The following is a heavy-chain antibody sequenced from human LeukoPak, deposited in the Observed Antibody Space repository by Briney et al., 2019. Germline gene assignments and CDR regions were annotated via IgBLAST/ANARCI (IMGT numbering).Heavy chain of an antibody. D-gene: IGHD3-9*01. Sequence: KPSETLSLTCTVSGGSINSSSYYWGWIRQPPGKGLEWIGSIYYSGSTYYNPSLKSRVTISVKTSKNQFSLKLRSVTAAGTAVYYCARVTGYTIEDYFDYWGQGTLVTVSS. V-gene: IGHV4-39*07. CDR1: GGSINSSSYY. CDR2: IYYSGST. J-gene: IGHJ4*02. CDR3: ARVTGYTIEDYFDY.